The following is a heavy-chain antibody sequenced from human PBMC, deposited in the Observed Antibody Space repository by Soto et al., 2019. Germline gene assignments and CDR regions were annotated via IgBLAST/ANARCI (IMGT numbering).Heavy chain of an antibody. V-gene: IGHV7-4-1*01. CDR3: TRDSRTALFDY. D-gene: IGHD2-2*01. Sequence: QVQLVQSGSELKEPGASVKVSCKASGYAFTGYSITWVRQAPGQGLEWMGWIATNTGNPTYAQGFTGRFVFSLDTSVTTAYLQIYSLKAEDTAVYYCTRDSRTALFDYWGQGTLVTASS. J-gene: IGHJ4*02. CDR1: GYAFTGYS. CDR2: IATNTGNP.